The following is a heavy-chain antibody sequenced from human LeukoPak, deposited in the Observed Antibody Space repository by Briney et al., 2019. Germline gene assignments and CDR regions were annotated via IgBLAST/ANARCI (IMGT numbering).Heavy chain of an antibody. J-gene: IGHJ4*02. D-gene: IGHD5-18*01. CDR1: GFTFSSYA. CDR2: ISGSGGST. CDR3: AKDSVPYSYGPQPATYYFDY. Sequence: PGGSLRLSCAASGFTFSSYAMSWVRQAPGKGLEWVSGISGSGGSTYYADSVKGRFTISRDNSKNTLYLQMNSLRAEDTAVYYCAKDSVPYSYGPQPATYYFDYWGQGTLVTVSS. V-gene: IGHV3-23*01.